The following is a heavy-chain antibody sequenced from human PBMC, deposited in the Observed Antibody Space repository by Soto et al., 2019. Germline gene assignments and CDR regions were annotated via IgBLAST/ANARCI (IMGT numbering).Heavy chain of an antibody. J-gene: IGHJ5*02. CDR2: IFANGHT. CDR3: VASLAASGLNWLDP. V-gene: IGHV4-4*07. D-gene: IGHD6-13*01. Sequence: SETLSLTCVVSGGSISEKYWNWVRQPPGKGLEWIGLIFANGHTDYNPSLKSRVTMSVDASKNQFSLRLTSMTAADTAVYYCVASLAASGLNWLDPWGRGTLVT. CDR1: GGSISEKY.